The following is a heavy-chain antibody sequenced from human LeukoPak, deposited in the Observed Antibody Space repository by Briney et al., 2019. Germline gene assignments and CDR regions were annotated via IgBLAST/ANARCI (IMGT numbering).Heavy chain of an antibody. CDR3: VKVGLYCSSTSCFSWFDP. CDR1: GFTFSSYA. CDR2: ISSNGGST. J-gene: IGHJ5*02. V-gene: IGHV3-64D*06. Sequence: PGGSLRLSCSASGFTFSSYAMHWVRQAPGKGLEYVSAISSNGGSTYYADSVKGRFTISRDNSKNTLYLQMSSLRAEDTAVYYCVKVGLYCSSTSCFSWFDPWGQGTLVTVSS. D-gene: IGHD2-2*01.